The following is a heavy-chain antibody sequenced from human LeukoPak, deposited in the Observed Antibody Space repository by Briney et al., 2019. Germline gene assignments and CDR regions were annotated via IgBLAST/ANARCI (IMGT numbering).Heavy chain of an antibody. J-gene: IGHJ4*02. CDR2: ISAYNGNT. D-gene: IGHD5-12*01. CDR3: ARGRSGYDAVDY. Sequence: ASVKVFRKSSVYTFTSYGISWVRQAPGQGLEWMGWISAYNGNTNYAQKLQGRVTMTTDTSTSTAYMELRSLRSDDTAVYYCARGRSGYDAVDYWGQGTLVTVSS. CDR1: VYTFTSYG. V-gene: IGHV1-18*01.